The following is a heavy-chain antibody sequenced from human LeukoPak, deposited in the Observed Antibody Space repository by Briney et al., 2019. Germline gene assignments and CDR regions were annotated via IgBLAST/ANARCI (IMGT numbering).Heavy chain of an antibody. CDR1: GGSISSYY. Sequence: SETLSLTCTVSGGSISSYYWSWIRQPPGKGLEWIGEINHSGSTNYNPSLKSRVTISVDTSKNQFSLKLSSVTAADTAVYYCARGKNYYDSSGYYGYWGQGTLVTVSS. CDR3: ARGKNYYDSSGYYGY. D-gene: IGHD3-22*01. CDR2: INHSGST. V-gene: IGHV4-34*01. J-gene: IGHJ4*02.